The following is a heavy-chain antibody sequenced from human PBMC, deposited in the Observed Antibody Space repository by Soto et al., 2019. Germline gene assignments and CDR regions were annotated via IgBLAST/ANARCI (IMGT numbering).Heavy chain of an antibody. V-gene: IGHV1-69*02. Sequence: QVQLVQSGAEVKKPGSSVKVSCKASGGTFSSYTISWVRQAPGQGLEWMGRIIPILGIANYAQKFQGRVTXTXDXXTSTAYMELSSLRSEDTAVYYCARQIAVAGDAFDIWGQGTMVTVSS. CDR1: GGTFSSYT. D-gene: IGHD6-19*01. J-gene: IGHJ3*02. CDR2: IIPILGIA. CDR3: ARQIAVAGDAFDI.